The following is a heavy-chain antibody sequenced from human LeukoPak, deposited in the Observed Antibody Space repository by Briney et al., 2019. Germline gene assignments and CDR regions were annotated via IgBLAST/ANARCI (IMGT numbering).Heavy chain of an antibody. D-gene: IGHD6-19*01. CDR1: GGSISSYY. J-gene: IGHJ4*02. CDR3: ARDFPGIAVAGPLAY. CDR2: IYTSGST. V-gene: IGHV4-4*07. Sequence: SETLSLTCTVSGGSISSYYWSWIRQPAGKGLEWIGRIYTSGSTNYNPSLKSRVTISVDKSKDQFSLKLSSVTAADTAVYYCARDFPGIAVAGPLAYWGQGTLVTVSS.